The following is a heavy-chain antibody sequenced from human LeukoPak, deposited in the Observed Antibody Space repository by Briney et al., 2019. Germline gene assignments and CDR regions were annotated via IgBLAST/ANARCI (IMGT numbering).Heavy chain of an antibody. J-gene: IGHJ5*02. D-gene: IGHD1-14*01. Sequence: SETLSLTCTVSGGSISSSSYYWGWFRQPPGQGLEWIAYIYYNGFTQYTPSLRSRVTMSGDTSKNQFSLKLSSVTAADTAVYYCARIGREPRPNWFDPWGQGTLVIVSS. V-gene: IGHV4-39*07. CDR2: IYYNGFT. CDR3: ARIGREPRPNWFDP. CDR1: GGSISSSSYY.